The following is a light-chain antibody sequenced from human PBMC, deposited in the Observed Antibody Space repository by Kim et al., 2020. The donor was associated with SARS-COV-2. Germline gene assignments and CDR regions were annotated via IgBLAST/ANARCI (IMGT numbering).Light chain of an antibody. CDR1: SSDVGGHNY. CDR2: AVS. V-gene: IGLV2-14*03. Sequence: GQSITISCAGTSSDVGGHNYVSWYQQHPGKAPKLMIYAVSNRLSGISNRFSGSKSGNTASLTISGLQAEDEADYYCSSYTSSITYVFGTGTKVTVL. J-gene: IGLJ1*01. CDR3: SSYTSSITYV.